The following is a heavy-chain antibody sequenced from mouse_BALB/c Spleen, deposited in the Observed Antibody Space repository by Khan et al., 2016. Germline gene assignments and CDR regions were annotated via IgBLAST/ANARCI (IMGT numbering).Heavy chain of an antibody. Sequence: QVQLQQSGAELARPGASVKLSCKASGYTFTSYWMQWVKQRPGQGLEWIGAIYPGDGDTRYTQKFKGKATLTADKSSSTAYMQLSSLASEDSAVYCCGRERGRRYWYFDVWGAGTTVTVSS. D-gene: IGHD1-2*01. CDR3: GRERGRRYWYFDV. CDR1: GYTFTSYW. J-gene: IGHJ1*01. V-gene: IGHV1-87*01. CDR2: IYPGDGDT.